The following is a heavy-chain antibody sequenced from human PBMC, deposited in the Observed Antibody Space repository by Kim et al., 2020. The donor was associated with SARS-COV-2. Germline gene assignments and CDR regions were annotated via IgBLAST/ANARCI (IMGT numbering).Heavy chain of an antibody. V-gene: IGHV4-34*01. CDR1: GGSFSGYY. CDR2: INHSGST. J-gene: IGHJ5*02. CDR3: ARGGSVFRFLGNWFDP. Sequence: SETLSLTCAVYGGSFSGYYWSWIRQPPGKGLEWIGEINHSGSTNYNPSLKSRVTISVDTSKNQFSLKLSSVTAADTAVYYCARGGSVFRFLGNWFDPWGQGTLVTVSS. D-gene: IGHD3-3*01.